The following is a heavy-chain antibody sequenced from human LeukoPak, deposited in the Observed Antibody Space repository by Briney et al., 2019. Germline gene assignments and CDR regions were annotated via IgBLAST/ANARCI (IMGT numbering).Heavy chain of an antibody. V-gene: IGHV1-2*06. CDR3: ARVWAPIAVAGISNAFDI. J-gene: IGHJ3*02. CDR2: INPNSGGT. CDR1: GYTFTSYY. D-gene: IGHD6-19*01. Sequence: ASVKVSCKASGYTFTSYYMHWVRQAPGQGLEWMGRINPNSGGTNYAQKFQGRVTMTRDTSISTAYMELSRLRSDDTAVYYCARVWAPIAVAGISNAFDIWGQGTMVTVSS.